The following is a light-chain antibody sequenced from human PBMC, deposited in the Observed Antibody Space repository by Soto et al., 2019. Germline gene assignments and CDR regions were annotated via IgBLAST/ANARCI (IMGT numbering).Light chain of an antibody. V-gene: IGLV2-23*02. CDR3: CSYAGRATYV. Sequence: QSVLTQPASVSGSPGQSITISCTGTNSDIGGYNRVSWYQRPPGTGPKLIIFEVFKRPSGVSHRFSGSKSGNTASLTISGLQAEDEANYYCCSYAGRATYVFGGGTKVTVL. CDR1: NSDIGGYNR. J-gene: IGLJ2*01. CDR2: EVF.